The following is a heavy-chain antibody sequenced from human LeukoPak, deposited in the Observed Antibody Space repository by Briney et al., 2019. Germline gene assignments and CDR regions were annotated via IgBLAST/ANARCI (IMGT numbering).Heavy chain of an antibody. CDR2: IYYSGSS. D-gene: IGHD5-24*01. V-gene: IGHV4-31*03. Sequence: SETLSLTCTVSGGSINNGGYYWRWIRQHPGKGLEWIGYIYYSGSSYYNPSLRSRVTISVDTSENHFSLKLSSVTAADTAVYYCARNRDGYNSFDYWGQGTLVTVSS. CDR1: GGSINNGGYY. CDR3: ARNRDGYNSFDY. J-gene: IGHJ4*02.